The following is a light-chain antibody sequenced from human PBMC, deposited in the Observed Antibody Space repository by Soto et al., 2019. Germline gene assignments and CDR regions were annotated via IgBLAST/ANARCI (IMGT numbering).Light chain of an antibody. CDR1: QNIRDS. Sequence: DIPMTQSPSSLSASVGDRVSITCRASQNIRDSLNWYQQKPGKAPDLLIHTASSLQSGVPSRFSGSGAGTDFTLTISGLQREDFATYYCQQSYGTPPTFGQGTKVEIK. V-gene: IGKV1-39*01. J-gene: IGKJ1*01. CDR3: QQSYGTPPT. CDR2: TAS.